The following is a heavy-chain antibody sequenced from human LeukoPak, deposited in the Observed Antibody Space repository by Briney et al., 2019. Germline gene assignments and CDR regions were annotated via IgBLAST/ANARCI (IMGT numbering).Heavy chain of an antibody. D-gene: IGHD6-13*01. V-gene: IGHV7-4-1*02. J-gene: IGHJ5*02. Sequence: ASVKVSCKASGYTFTSYAMNWVRQAPGQGLEWMGWINTNTGNPTYAQGFTGRFVFSLDTSVSTAYLQISSLKAEDTAVYYCARVADSSSWYLNWFDPWGQGTLVTVFS. CDR3: ARVADSSSWYLNWFDP. CDR2: INTNTGNP. CDR1: GYTFTSYA.